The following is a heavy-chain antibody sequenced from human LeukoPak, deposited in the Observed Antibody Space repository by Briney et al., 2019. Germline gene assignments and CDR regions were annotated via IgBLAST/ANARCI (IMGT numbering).Heavy chain of an antibody. CDR2: ISGSSGGT. CDR1: GFTFNIYD. D-gene: IGHD6-13*01. J-gene: IGHJ4*02. Sequence: PGGSLRLSCAASGFTFNIYDMSWLRQAPGKALEWVSAISGSSGGTYYADSVKGRFTISRDNSKNTLYLQMNRLRADDTAVYYCAKIAASGTNYWGQGTLVTVSS. CDR3: AKIAASGTNY. V-gene: IGHV3-23*01.